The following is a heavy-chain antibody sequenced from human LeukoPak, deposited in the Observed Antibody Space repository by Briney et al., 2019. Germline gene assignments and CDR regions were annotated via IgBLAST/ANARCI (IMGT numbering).Heavy chain of an antibody. CDR3: ARGPSGSGYLYYYYYMDV. CDR1: GGSISSYY. Sequence: PSETLSLTCTVSGGSISSYYWSWIRQPPGKGLEWIGYIYYSGSTNYNPSLKSRVTISVDTSKNQFSLKLSSVTAADTAVYYCARGPSGSGYLYYYYYMDVWGKGTTVTVSS. V-gene: IGHV4-59*01. J-gene: IGHJ6*03. D-gene: IGHD3-22*01. CDR2: IYYSGST.